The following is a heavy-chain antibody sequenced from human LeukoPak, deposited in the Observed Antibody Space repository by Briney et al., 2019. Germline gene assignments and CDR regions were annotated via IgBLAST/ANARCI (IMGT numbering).Heavy chain of an antibody. V-gene: IGHV1-69*01. Sequence: ASVKVSCKASGGTFSSYAISWVRQAPGRGLEWMGGIIPIFGTANYAQKFPGRVTITADESTSTAYMELSSLRSEDTAVYYCASRSGITGTLLIDYWGQGTLVTVSS. CDR2: IIPIFGTA. J-gene: IGHJ4*02. D-gene: IGHD1-20*01. CDR3: ASRSGITGTLLIDY. CDR1: GGTFSSYA.